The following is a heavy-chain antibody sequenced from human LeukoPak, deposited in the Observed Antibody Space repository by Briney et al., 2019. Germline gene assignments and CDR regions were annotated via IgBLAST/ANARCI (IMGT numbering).Heavy chain of an antibody. J-gene: IGHJ4*02. V-gene: IGHV3-23*01. Sequence: GGSLRLSCAASGFTFSSYSMNWVRRAPGKGLEWVSTIEVGGAITHYAASVKGRFTISRDTSKKILYLQMDSLRPEDTAVYYCAKPLGGSYLFDRWGQGTLVTVSS. CDR3: AKPLGGSYLFDR. CDR1: GFTFSSYS. D-gene: IGHD1-26*01. CDR2: IEVGGAIT.